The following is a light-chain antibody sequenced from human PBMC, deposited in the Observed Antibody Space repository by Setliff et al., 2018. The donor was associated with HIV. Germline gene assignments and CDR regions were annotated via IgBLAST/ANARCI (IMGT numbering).Light chain of an antibody. J-gene: IGLJ2*01. V-gene: IGLV2-23*02. CDR3: CSYAGSSTGV. CDR2: EVN. CDR1: SSDVGGYNY. Sequence: QSVLTQPASVSGSPGQSITISCTGTSSDVGGYNYVSWYQHHPGKAPKLMIYEVNKRPSGVSNRFSGSKSGNTASLRISGLQADDEADYYCCSYAGSSTGVFGGGTKVTVL.